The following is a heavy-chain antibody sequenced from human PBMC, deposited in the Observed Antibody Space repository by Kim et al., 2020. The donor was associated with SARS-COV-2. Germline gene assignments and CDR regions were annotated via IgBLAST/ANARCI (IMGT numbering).Heavy chain of an antibody. J-gene: IGHJ6*02. CDR1: GFTFSSYS. CDR3: ARVRHIVVVTAPYYYYGMDV. V-gene: IGHV3-21*01. CDR2: ISSSSSYI. Sequence: GGSLRLSCAASGFTFSSYSMNWVRQAPGKGLEWVSSISSSSSYIYYADSVKGRFTISRDNAKNSLYLQMNSLRAEDTAVYYCARVRHIVVVTAPYYYYGMDVWGQGTTVTVSS. D-gene: IGHD2-21*02.